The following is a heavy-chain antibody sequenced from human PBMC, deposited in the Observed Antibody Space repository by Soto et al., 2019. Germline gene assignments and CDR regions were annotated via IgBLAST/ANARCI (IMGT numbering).Heavy chain of an antibody. J-gene: IGHJ4*02. CDR2: IYYSGST. Sequence: TSETLSLTCTVSGGSISSYYWSWIRQPPGKGLEWIGYIYYSGSTNYNPSLKSRVTISVDTSKNQFSLKLSSVTAADTAVYYCARRRGSYHGPFDYWGQGTLVTVST. D-gene: IGHD1-26*01. V-gene: IGHV4-59*08. CDR3: ARRRGSYHGPFDY. CDR1: GGSISSYY.